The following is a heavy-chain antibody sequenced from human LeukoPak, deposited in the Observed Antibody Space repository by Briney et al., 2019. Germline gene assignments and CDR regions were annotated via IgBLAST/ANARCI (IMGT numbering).Heavy chain of an antibody. CDR1: GFTFSSYE. V-gene: IGHV3-48*03. Sequence: GGSLRLSCAASGFTFSSYEMNWVRQAPGKGLEWVSYISSSGSTIYYADSVKGRFTISRDNAKNSLYLQMNSLRAEDTAVYYCARDVYCSGGSCLHYFDYWGQGTLVTVSS. CDR2: ISSSGSTI. J-gene: IGHJ4*02. D-gene: IGHD2-15*01. CDR3: ARDVYCSGGSCLHYFDY.